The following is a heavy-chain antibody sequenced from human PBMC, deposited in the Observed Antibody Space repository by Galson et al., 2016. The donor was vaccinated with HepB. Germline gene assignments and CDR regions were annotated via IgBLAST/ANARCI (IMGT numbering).Heavy chain of an antibody. D-gene: IGHD3-10*01. V-gene: IGHV3-23*01. CDR2: ISAGGGST. J-gene: IGHJ4*02. CDR3: AKDLYGSGTYGLDY. Sequence: SLRLSCAVSGFIFSSYAISWVRQAPGKGLEWVSGISAGGGSTFYADSGKGRFTISRDNSKNTLYLQMNSLRAEDTAQYYCAKDLYGSGTYGLDYWGRGTLVTVSS. CDR1: GFIFSSYA.